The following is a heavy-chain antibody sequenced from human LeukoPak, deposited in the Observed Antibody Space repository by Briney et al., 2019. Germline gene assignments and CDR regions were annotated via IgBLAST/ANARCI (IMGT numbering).Heavy chain of an antibody. CDR3: ARLRYAPDV. Sequence: GGSLRLSCAASGFTFSGYWMSWVRQAPGKGLEWVAHIKQDGSEKYYVDSVRGRFTISRDNAKNSLYLQLNSLRLENTAVYYCARLRYAPDVWGQGTLVTVSS. V-gene: IGHV3-7*04. J-gene: IGHJ4*02. D-gene: IGHD2-2*01. CDR2: IKQDGSEK. CDR1: GFTFSGYW.